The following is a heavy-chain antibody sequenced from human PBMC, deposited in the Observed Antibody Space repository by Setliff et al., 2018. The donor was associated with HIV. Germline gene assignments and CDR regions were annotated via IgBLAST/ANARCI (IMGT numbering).Heavy chain of an antibody. CDR1: GGSISSHY. J-gene: IGHJ5*02. V-gene: IGHV4-59*11. Sequence: PSETLSLTCTVSGGSISSHYWSWIRQPPGKGLEWIGYIYYSGSTNYNPSLKSRVTISVGTSKNQFSLKLTSVTPADTAVYYCAREYSSSSRWFDPWGQGTLVT. CDR3: AREYSSSSRWFDP. D-gene: IGHD6-6*01. CDR2: IYYSGST.